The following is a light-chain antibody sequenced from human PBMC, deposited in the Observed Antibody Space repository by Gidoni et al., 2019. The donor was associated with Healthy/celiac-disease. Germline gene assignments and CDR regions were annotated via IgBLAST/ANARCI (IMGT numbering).Light chain of an antibody. CDR1: SSDVGSYNL. CDR2: EGS. V-gene: IGLV2-23*01. CDR3: CSYAGSLWV. Sequence: QSALTQPASVSGSPGQSITISCTGTSSDVGSYNLVSWYQHHPGKAPKVMIYEGSKRPSGVSNRFSGSKSGNTASLTISGLQAEDEADYYCCSYAGSLWVFGEGTKLTVL. J-gene: IGLJ3*02.